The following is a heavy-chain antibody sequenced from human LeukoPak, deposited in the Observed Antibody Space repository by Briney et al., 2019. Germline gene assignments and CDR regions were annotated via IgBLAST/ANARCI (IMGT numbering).Heavy chain of an antibody. J-gene: IGHJ5*02. CDR2: MNPNSGNT. V-gene: IGHV1-8*01. D-gene: IGHD6-6*01. CDR3: ARSRGNIAARLDNWFDP. Sequence: GASVKVSCKASGYTFTSYDINWVRQATGQGLEWMGWMNPNSGNTGHAQKFQGRVTMTRNTSISTAYMELSSLRSEDTAVYYCARSRGNIAARLDNWFDPWGQGTLVTVSS. CDR1: GYTFTSYD.